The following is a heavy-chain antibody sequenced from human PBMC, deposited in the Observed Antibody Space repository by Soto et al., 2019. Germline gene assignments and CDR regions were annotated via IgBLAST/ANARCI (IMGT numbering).Heavy chain of an antibody. CDR2: ISAYNGNT. D-gene: IGHD6-19*01. CDR1: GYTFTSYG. Sequence: QVQLVQSGAEVKKPGASVKVSCKASGYTFTSYGISWVRQAPGQGLEWMGWISAYNGNTNYAQKLQGRVTMTTDTSTSTAYMELRSLRSDDTAVYYCAGTQTGEPGAAYSSGWYEDYWGQGTLVTVSS. CDR3: AGTQTGEPGAAYSSGWYEDY. V-gene: IGHV1-18*01. J-gene: IGHJ4*02.